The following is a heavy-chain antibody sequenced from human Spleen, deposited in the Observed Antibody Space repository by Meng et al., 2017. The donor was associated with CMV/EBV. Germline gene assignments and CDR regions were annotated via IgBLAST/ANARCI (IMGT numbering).Heavy chain of an antibody. CDR2: ISRSGDTV. V-gene: IGHV3-11*04. CDR1: GFTFSDYY. CDR3: AKGSGSTPPSYYGMDV. D-gene: IGHD3-3*01. Sequence: GGSLRLSCAASGFTFSDYYMTWIRQAPGKGLEWVSYISRSGDTVFYADSVKGRFTISRDNTKNSLSLQMNSLRAEDTAVYYCAKGSGSTPPSYYGMDVWGQGTTVTVSS. J-gene: IGHJ6*02.